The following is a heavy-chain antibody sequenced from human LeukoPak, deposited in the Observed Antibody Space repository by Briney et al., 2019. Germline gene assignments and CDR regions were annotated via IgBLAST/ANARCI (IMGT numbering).Heavy chain of an antibody. CDR3: TRHLPGATWFDP. CDR1: GGSITSYS. J-gene: IGHJ5*02. Sequence: SETLSLTCIVSGGSITSYSWGWIRQPPGKGLEWIGNIYYIGNTWYNPSLKSRVTMSVDTSKNQFSLRLSSVTAADTAVYYCTRHLPGATWFDPWGQGTQVTVSS. CDR2: IYYIGNT. D-gene: IGHD1-26*01. V-gene: IGHV4-59*04.